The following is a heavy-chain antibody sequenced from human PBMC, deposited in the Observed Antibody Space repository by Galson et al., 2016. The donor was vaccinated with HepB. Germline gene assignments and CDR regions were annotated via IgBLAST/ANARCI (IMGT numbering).Heavy chain of an antibody. J-gene: IGHJ4*02. CDR3: ARGFLQRTLDL. V-gene: IGHV3-21*01. CDR1: GFSFSNFG. CDR2: ISSSSAHI. D-gene: IGHD2/OR15-2a*01. Sequence: SLRLSCAASGFSFSNFGMNWVRQAPGKGLEGVSSISSSSAHIFYTDSVKGRLTVSRDNAKNSLYLQLDSLRAEDSGVYYCARGFLQRTLDLWGQGTLISVSS.